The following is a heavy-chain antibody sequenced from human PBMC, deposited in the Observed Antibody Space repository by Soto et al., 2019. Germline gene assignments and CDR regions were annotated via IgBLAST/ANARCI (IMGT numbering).Heavy chain of an antibody. CDR3: ARVIVVVVAATREWYFDL. Sequence: EVQLVESGGGLVQPGGSLRLSCAASGFTVSSNYMSWVRQAPGKGLEWVSVIYSGGSTYYADSVKGRFTISRHNSKNTLYLQMNSLRAEDTGVYYCARVIVVVVAATREWYFDLWGRGTLVTVSS. V-gene: IGHV3-53*04. CDR2: IYSGGST. CDR1: GFTVSSNY. D-gene: IGHD2-15*01. J-gene: IGHJ2*01.